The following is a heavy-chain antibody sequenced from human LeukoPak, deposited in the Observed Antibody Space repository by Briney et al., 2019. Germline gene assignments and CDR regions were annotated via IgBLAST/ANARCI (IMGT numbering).Heavy chain of an antibody. J-gene: IGHJ4*02. Sequence: ASVKVSCKASGYTFTSYDINWVRRAPGQGLEWMGWINTNTGNPTYAQGFTGRFVFSLDTSVSTAYLQISSLKAEDTAVYYCARALRSGYSYGTKDFDYWGQGTLVTVSS. V-gene: IGHV7-4-1*02. CDR3: ARALRSGYSYGTKDFDY. CDR2: INTNTGNP. D-gene: IGHD5-18*01. CDR1: GYTFTSYD.